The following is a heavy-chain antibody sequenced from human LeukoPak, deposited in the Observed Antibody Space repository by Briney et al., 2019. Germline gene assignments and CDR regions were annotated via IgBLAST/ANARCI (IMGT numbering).Heavy chain of an antibody. CDR3: ARGTGYCLDP. J-gene: IGHJ5*02. Sequence: GGSLRLSCAASGFTFSGYEMNWVRQAPGKGLEWVSYISTSGSSIYYADSVKSRSTISRDNAKNSLYLQMNSLRAEDTAVYYCARGTGYCLDPWGQGTLVTVSS. CDR1: GFTFSGYE. D-gene: IGHD7-27*01. V-gene: IGHV3-48*03. CDR2: ISTSGSSI.